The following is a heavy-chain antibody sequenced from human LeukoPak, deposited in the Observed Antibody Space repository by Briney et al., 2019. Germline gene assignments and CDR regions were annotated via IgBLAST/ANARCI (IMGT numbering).Heavy chain of an antibody. CDR2: ISAYNGNT. V-gene: IGHV1-18*01. D-gene: IGHD3-9*01. CDR1: GGTFSSYA. CDR3: ARGAAYDILTGYYVFDY. J-gene: IGHJ4*02. Sequence: GASVKVSCKASGGTFSSYAINWVRQAPGQGLEWMGWISAYNGNTNYAQKLQGRVTMTTDTSTSTAYMELRSLRSDDTAVYYCARGAAYDILTGYYVFDYWGQGTLVTVSS.